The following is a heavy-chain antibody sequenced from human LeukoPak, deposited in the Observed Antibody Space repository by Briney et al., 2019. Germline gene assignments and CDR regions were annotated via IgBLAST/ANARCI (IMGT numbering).Heavy chain of an antibody. V-gene: IGHV3-7*01. CDR3: ARDGATVTTPNYYGMDV. Sequence: GGSLRLSCAASGFTFSNYWMSWVRQAPGKGLEWVANIKKDGREKYYVDSVKGRFTISRANAKNSLYLQMNSLRVEDTAVYYCARDGATVTTPNYYGMDVWGQGTTVTVSS. CDR2: IKKDGREK. D-gene: IGHD4-17*01. J-gene: IGHJ6*02. CDR1: GFTFSNYW.